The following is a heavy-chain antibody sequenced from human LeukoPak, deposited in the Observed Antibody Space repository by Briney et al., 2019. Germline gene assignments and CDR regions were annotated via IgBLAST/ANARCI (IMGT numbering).Heavy chain of an antibody. CDR2: ISYDGSNK. D-gene: IGHD3-10*01. V-gene: IGHV3-30*03. Sequence: PGRSLRLSCAASGFTFSSYGMHWVRQAPGKGLEWVAVISYDGSNKYYADSVKGRFTISRDNSKNTLYLQMNRLRAEDTAVYYCARILGYRSGSYYNFYGMDVWGQGTTVTVSS. J-gene: IGHJ6*02. CDR3: ARILGYRSGSYYNFYGMDV. CDR1: GFTFSSYG.